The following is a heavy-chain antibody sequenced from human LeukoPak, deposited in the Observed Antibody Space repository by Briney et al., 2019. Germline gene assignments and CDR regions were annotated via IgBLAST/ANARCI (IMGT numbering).Heavy chain of an antibody. CDR2: INPNSGGT. CDR3: ARDRGEAAAGTTDY. Sequence: ASVKVSCKASGYTFTGYYMHWVRQAPGQGLEWMGWINPNSGGTNYAQKFQGRVTITRDTSISTAYMELSRLRPDDMAVYYCARDRGEAAAGTTDYWGQGTLATVSS. V-gene: IGHV1-2*02. D-gene: IGHD6-13*01. J-gene: IGHJ4*02. CDR1: GYTFTGYY.